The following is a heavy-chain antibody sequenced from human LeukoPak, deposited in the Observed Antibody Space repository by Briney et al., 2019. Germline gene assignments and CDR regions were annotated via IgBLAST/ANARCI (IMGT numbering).Heavy chain of an antibody. V-gene: IGHV4-59*01. Sequence: PSETLSLTCTVSGGSISSYYWSWIRQPPGKGLEWIGYIYYSGSTNYNPSLKSRVTISVDTSKNQFSLKLSSVTAADTAVYYCARSYSSSWGYFDYWGQGTLVTVSS. J-gene: IGHJ4*02. CDR2: IYYSGST. D-gene: IGHD6-13*01. CDR3: ARSYSSSWGYFDY. CDR1: GGSISSYY.